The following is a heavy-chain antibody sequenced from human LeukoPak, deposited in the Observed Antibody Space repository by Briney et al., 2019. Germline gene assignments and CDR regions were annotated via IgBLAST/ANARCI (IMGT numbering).Heavy chain of an antibody. CDR2: IYYSGST. D-gene: IGHD5-12*01. Sequence: SETLSLTCTVSGGSISSYYWSWIRQPPGKGLEWIGYIYYSGSTNYNPSLKSRVTMSVDTSKNQFSLKLSSVTAADTAVYYCARLYSGYDPGDYWGQGTLVTVSS. CDR1: GGSISSYY. V-gene: IGHV4-59*12. J-gene: IGHJ4*02. CDR3: ARLYSGYDPGDY.